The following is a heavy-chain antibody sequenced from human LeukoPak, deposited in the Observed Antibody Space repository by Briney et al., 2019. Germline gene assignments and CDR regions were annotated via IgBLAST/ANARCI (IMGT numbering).Heavy chain of an antibody. Sequence: PGGSLRLSCAASGFTFSSYAMSWVRQAPGKGLEWVSAISGSGGSTYYADSVKGRFTISRDNAKNSLYLQMNSLRAEDTAVYYCARDESMVRGSGYWGQGTLVTVSS. CDR1: GFTFSSYA. J-gene: IGHJ4*02. CDR3: ARDESMVRGSGY. D-gene: IGHD3-10*01. CDR2: ISGSGGST. V-gene: IGHV3-23*01.